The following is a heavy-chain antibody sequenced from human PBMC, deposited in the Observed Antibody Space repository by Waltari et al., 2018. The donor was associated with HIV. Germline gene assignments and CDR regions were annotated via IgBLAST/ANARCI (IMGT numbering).Heavy chain of an antibody. CDR2: INHSGST. CDR1: GGSFSGYY. V-gene: IGHV4-34*01. J-gene: IGHJ4*02. Sequence: QVQLQQWGAGLLKPSETLSLTCAVYGGSFSGYYWSWIRQPPGKGLEWIGEINHSGSTNDNPSLKSRVTISEDTSKNQFSLKLSSVTAADTAVYYCARGSKPYDSSGAYFDYWGQGTLVTVSS. CDR3: ARGSKPYDSSGAYFDY. D-gene: IGHD3-22*01.